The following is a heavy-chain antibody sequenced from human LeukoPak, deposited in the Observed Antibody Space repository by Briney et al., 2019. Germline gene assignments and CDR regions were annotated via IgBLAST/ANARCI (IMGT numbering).Heavy chain of an antibody. V-gene: IGHV3-23*01. Sequence: GGSLRLSCAASGFTFRSYWMTWVRQAPGKGLEWVSAISGSGGRTYYADSVKGRFTISRDNSKNTLYLQMNSLRAEDTAVYYCAKSPFCSSTSCRPGWGQGTVVSVSS. D-gene: IGHD2-2*01. CDR2: ISGSGGRT. CDR3: AKSPFCSSTSCRPG. CDR1: GFTFRSYW. J-gene: IGHJ4*02.